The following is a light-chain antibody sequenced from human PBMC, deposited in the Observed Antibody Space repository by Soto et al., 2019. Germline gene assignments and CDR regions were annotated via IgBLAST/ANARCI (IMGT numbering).Light chain of an antibody. CDR2: GAS. V-gene: IGKV3-20*01. CDR3: QQYGSSPLT. CDR1: QSVSSSY. J-gene: IGKJ4*02. Sequence: EIVLTQSPGTLSLSPGARATLSCRASQSVSSSYLAWYQQKPGQAPRLLIYGASSRATGIPDRFSGSGSRTDFTLAISRLRHEDIAVYYCQQYGSSPLTFGGGIKAEIK.